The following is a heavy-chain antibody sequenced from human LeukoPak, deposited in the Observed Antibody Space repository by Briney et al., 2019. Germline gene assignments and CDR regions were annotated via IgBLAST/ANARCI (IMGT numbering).Heavy chain of an antibody. CDR3: ARDLTYYYDSSGYYDY. CDR2: ISSSGSTI. V-gene: IGHV3-48*04. J-gene: IGHJ4*02. Sequence: GGSLRLSCAASGFTFSSYSMNWVRQAPGKGLEWVSYISSSGSTIYYADSVKGRFTISRDNAKNSLYLQMNSLRAEDTAVYYCARDLTYYYDSSGYYDYWGQGTLVTVSS. CDR1: GFTFSSYS. D-gene: IGHD3-22*01.